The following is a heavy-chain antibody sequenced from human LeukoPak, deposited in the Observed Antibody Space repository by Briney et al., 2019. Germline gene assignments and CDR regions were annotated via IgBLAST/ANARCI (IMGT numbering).Heavy chain of an antibody. J-gene: IGHJ4*02. CDR3: ARYSSSWYSNY. CDR2: IYYSGST. V-gene: IGHV4-39*01. D-gene: IGHD6-13*01. CDR1: GGSISSSSYD. Sequence: PSETLSLTCTVSGGSISSSSYDWGWIRQPPGKGLEWIGSIYYSGSTYYNPSLKSRVTISVDTSKTQFSLKLSSVTAADTAVYYCARYSSSWYSNYWGQGTLVTVSS.